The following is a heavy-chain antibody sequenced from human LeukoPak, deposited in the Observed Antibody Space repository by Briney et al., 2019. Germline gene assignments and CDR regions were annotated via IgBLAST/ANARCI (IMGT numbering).Heavy chain of an antibody. V-gene: IGHV3-21*01. D-gene: IGHD6-19*01. Sequence: GGYLRLSCAASGFTLSSYSMNWVRQAPGKVLEWVSSISSSSSYIYYADSVKGRFTISRDNAKNSLYLQMNSLRADDTAVYYCARLGLSSGWYEGFDYWGQGTLVTVSS. J-gene: IGHJ4*02. CDR3: ARLGLSSGWYEGFDY. CDR2: ISSSSSYI. CDR1: GFTLSSYS.